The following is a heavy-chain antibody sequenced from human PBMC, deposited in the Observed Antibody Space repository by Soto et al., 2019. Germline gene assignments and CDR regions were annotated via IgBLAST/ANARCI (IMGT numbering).Heavy chain of an antibody. CDR2: INPNSGGT. J-gene: IGHJ5*02. CDR1: RYNFAGYY. Sequence: ASVKVYCTDARYNFAGYYIHWVRQAPGQGLEWMGWINPNSGGTNYAQSFQGRVTMTRDTSISTAYMELTRLRSDDTAVYYCPRDRTTGTVNWFDPWGQGTLVTVSS. D-gene: IGHD1-1*01. V-gene: IGHV1-2*02. CDR3: PRDRTTGTVNWFDP.